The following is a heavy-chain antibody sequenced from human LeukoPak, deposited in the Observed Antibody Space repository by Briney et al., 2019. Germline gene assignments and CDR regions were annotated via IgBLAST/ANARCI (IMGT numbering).Heavy chain of an antibody. CDR2: IYSGGST. D-gene: IGHD4-17*01. CDR1: GFTFSSYS. Sequence: GGSLRLSCAASGFTFSSYSMNWVRQAPGKGLEWVSVIYSGGSTYYADSVKGRFTISRDNSKNTLYLQMNSLRAEDTAVYYCARRDYGAITLDYWGQGTLVTVSS. V-gene: IGHV3-66*01. CDR3: ARRDYGAITLDY. J-gene: IGHJ4*02.